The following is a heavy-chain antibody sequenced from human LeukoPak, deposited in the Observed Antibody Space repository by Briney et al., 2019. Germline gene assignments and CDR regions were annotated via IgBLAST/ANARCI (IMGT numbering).Heavy chain of an antibody. D-gene: IGHD6-13*01. V-gene: IGHV3-48*01. Sequence: GGSLRLSCVVSGFTFSSYCMNWVRQAPGKGLEWVSYISGSSNTIYYADSVKGRFTFSRDNSKNTLYLQMNSLTVEDTAVYYCARSQSSSLIDYWGQGTLVTVSS. CDR2: ISGSSNTI. CDR3: ARSQSSSLIDY. J-gene: IGHJ4*02. CDR1: GFTFSSYC.